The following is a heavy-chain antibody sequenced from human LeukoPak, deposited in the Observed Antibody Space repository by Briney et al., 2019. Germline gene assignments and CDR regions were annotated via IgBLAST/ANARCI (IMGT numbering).Heavy chain of an antibody. J-gene: IGHJ5*02. CDR1: GYTFTSYA. CDR3: ARDPYGDYVHWFDP. CDR2: INPNSGGT. D-gene: IGHD4-17*01. V-gene: IGHV1-2*02. Sequence: ASVKVSCKASGYTFTSYAMNWVRQAPGQGLEWMGWINPNSGGTNYAQKFQGRVTMTRDTSISTAYMELSRLRSDDTAVYYCARDPYGDYVHWFDPWGQGTLVTVSS.